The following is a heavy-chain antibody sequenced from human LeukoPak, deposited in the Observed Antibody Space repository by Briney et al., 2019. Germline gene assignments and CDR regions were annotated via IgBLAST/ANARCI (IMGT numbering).Heavy chain of an antibody. V-gene: IGHV1-69*04. J-gene: IGHJ6*02. CDR1: GSTFSRNS. Sequence: SVKVSCKASGSTFSRNSTSWVRQVPGQGLEWMGRFIPMVGVAAYAQKFQGRITITEDRSTNTAFMELSSLRSEDMVVYYCARVQAVGVPVAIDAYYSYGMDVWGQGTAVTVSS. D-gene: IGHD2-2*02. CDR2: FIPMVGVA. CDR3: ARVQAVGVPVAIDAYYSYGMDV.